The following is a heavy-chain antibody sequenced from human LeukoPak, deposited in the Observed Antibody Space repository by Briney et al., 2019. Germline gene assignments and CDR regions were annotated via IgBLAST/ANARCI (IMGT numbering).Heavy chain of an antibody. V-gene: IGHV3-74*01. CDR1: GFTFTSCW. CDR2: INTDGTIT. Sequence: SGGSLRLSCAASGFTFTSCWMHWVRQAPGKGLVWLSRINTDGTITSYADSLEGRFTISRDNAKNTVYLQMNSLRTEDTAVYYCARPGVGFDYWGQGALVTVSS. J-gene: IGHJ4*02. CDR3: ARPGVGFDY.